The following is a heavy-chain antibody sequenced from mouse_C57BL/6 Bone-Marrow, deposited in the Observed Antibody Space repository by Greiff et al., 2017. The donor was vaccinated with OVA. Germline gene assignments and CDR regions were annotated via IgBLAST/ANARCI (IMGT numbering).Heavy chain of an antibody. V-gene: IGHV14-4*01. Sequence: LVESGAELVRPGASVKLSCTASGFNIKDDYMHWVKQRPEQGLEWIGWIDPENGDTEYASKFQGKATITADTSSNTAYLQLSSLTSEDTAVYYCTRYGSSYVAWFAYWGQGTLVTVSA. J-gene: IGHJ3*01. D-gene: IGHD1-1*01. CDR3: TRYGSSYVAWFAY. CDR2: IDPENGDT. CDR1: GFNIKDDY.